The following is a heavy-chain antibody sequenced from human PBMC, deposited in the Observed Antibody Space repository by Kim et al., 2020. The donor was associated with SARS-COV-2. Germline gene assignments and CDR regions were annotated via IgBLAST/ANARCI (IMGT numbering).Heavy chain of an antibody. J-gene: IGHJ4*02. D-gene: IGHD2-2*01. CDR2: IKSKTDGGTT. CDR3: TTKYCSSTSCRNDY. CDR1: GFTFSNAW. Sequence: GGSLRLSCAASGFTFSNAWMSWVRQAPGKGLEWVGRIKSKTDGGTTDYAAPVKGRFTISRDDSKNTLYLQMNSLKTEDTAVYYCTTKYCSSTSCRNDYWGQGTLVTVSS. V-gene: IGHV3-15*01.